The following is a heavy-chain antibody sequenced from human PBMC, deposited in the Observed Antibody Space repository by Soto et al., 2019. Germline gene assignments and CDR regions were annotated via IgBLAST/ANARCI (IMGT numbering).Heavy chain of an antibody. CDR2: ISGSGGSA. V-gene: IGHV3-23*01. J-gene: IGHJ4*02. Sequence: EVQLLESGGGLVQPGGSLRLSCAASEFTFGSHAMIWVRQAPGKGLEWVSAISGSGGSAYYADSVKGRFTISRDNSINTLDLQMNSLIAEDTALYYCAKEPYSDFWSAYYYFDYWGQGTLVTVSS. CDR1: EFTFGSHA. CDR3: AKEPYSDFWSAYYYFDY. D-gene: IGHD3-3*01.